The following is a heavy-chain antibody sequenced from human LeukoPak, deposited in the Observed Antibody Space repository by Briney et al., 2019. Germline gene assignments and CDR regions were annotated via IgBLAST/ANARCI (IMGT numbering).Heavy chain of an antibody. CDR1: GGSFSGYH. D-gene: IGHD5-18*01. CDR3: ARARGYSYGYNY. J-gene: IGHJ4*02. Sequence: SETLSLTCAVYGGSFSGYHWSWIRQPPGKGLEWIGEINHSGSTNYNPSLKSRVTISVDTSKNQFSLKLSSVTAADTAVYYCARARGYSYGYNYWGQGTLDTVSS. CDR2: INHSGST. V-gene: IGHV4-34*01.